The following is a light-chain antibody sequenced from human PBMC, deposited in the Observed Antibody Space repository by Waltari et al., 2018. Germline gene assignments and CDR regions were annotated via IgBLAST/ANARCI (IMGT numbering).Light chain of an antibody. V-gene: IGKV1-12*01. CDR2: DTS. CDR3: QQGGSFPFT. Sequence: DIQMTQSPSSVSASVGDRVTVTCRASQVISSRLAWYQQQPGKAPRLLIYDTSTLQSGVPSRFSGSGSGTDFTLTISSLQPEDSATYSCQQGGSFPFTFGPGTKVNI. J-gene: IGKJ3*01. CDR1: QVISSR.